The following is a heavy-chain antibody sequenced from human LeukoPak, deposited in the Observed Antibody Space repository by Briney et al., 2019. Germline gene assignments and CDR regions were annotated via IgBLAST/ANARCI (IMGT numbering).Heavy chain of an antibody. Sequence: PGGSLRLSCAASGFTFDDYAMHWVRQAPGKGLEWVSLISGDGGSTYYADSVKGRFTISRDNSKNSLYLQMNSLRAEDTAVYYCAKDRPNYYGSNGHYYKLNGDCWGQGTLVTVSS. V-gene: IGHV3-43*02. CDR3: AKDRPNYYGSNGHYYKLNGDC. CDR2: ISGDGGST. J-gene: IGHJ4*02. D-gene: IGHD3-22*01. CDR1: GFTFDDYA.